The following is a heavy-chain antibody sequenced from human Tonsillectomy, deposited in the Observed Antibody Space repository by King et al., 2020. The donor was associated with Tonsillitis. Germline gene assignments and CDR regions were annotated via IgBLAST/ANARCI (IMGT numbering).Heavy chain of an antibody. CDR3: AKDRSGSWKNFDY. V-gene: IGHV3-23*04. CDR1: GFTFSKYV. J-gene: IGHJ4*02. D-gene: IGHD6-13*01. CDR2: MSSSGGSI. Sequence: VQLVESGGGLVQSGGSLRLSCAASGFTFSKYVMTWVRQAPGKGLEWVSSMSSSGGSIFYADSMKGRFTMSRDNSKNTLYLQMNSLRAEDTAVYYCAKDRSGSWKNFDYWGQGTLVTVSS.